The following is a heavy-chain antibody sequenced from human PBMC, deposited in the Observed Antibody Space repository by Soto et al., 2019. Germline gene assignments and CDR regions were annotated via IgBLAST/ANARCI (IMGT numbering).Heavy chain of an antibody. CDR2: IHYNGGT. Sequence: PSETLSLTCSVSGGSISSDDYYWSWVRQSPERGLEWLGYIHYNGGTYYNPALKSRLTVSLETSKSQFSLTLRSVTAADSAVYCCTRVDIVLTDSRYFYGMDVWGQGTSVTVS. J-gene: IGHJ6*02. V-gene: IGHV4-30-4*01. D-gene: IGHD5-12*01. CDR1: GGSISSDDYY. CDR3: TRVDIVLTDSRYFYGMDV.